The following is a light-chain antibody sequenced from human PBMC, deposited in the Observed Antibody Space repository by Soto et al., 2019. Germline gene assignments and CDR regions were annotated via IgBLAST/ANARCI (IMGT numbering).Light chain of an antibody. J-gene: IGLJ1*01. CDR1: SSDVGAYNY. CDR2: EVS. Sequence: QSVLTQPPSASGSPGQSVTISCTGTSSDVGAYNYVSWYQQHPGKAPKLMIYEVSKRPSGVPDQFSGSKYGNTASLTVSGLQAEDEADYYCSSYAGSNNVFGTGTKVTVL. CDR3: SSYAGSNNV. V-gene: IGLV2-8*01.